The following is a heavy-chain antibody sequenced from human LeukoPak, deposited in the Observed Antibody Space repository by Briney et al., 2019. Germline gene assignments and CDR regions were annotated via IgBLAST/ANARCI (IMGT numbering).Heavy chain of an antibody. D-gene: IGHD3-22*01. CDR2: INPSTGST. V-gene: IGHV1-46*01. CDR3: ARGVHVRVYDSNPHYGHY. CDR1: GYTFTSYY. J-gene: IGHJ4*02. Sequence: ASVKVSCKASGYTFTSYYIFWVRQAPGQGLEWMGIINPSTGSTSYSQKFQGRVTMTRDMSTSTVYMELSSLRSEGTAFYYCARGVHVRVYDSNPHYGHYWGQGTLVTVSS.